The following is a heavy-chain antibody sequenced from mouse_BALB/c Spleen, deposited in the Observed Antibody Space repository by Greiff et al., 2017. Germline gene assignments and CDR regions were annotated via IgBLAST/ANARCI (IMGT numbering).Heavy chain of an antibody. D-gene: IGHD2-1*01. J-gene: IGHJ1*01. CDR1: GYTFTSYW. CDR2: IYPGDGDT. V-gene: IGHV1-87*01. CDR3: ARNGNYSWYFDV. Sequence: QVQLQQSGAELARPGASVKLSCKASGYTFTSYWMQWVKQRPGQGLEWIGAIYPGDGDTRYTQKFKGKATLTADKSSSTAYMQLSSLASEDSAVYYCARNGNYSWYFDVWGAGTTVTVSS.